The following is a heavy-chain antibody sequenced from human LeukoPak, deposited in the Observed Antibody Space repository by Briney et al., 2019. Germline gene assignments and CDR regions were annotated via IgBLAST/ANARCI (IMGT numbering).Heavy chain of an antibody. V-gene: IGHV3-30*03. Sequence: PGGSLRLSCAASGFAFSSYGMHWVRQAPGKGLEWVALISYGESNKYYADSVKGRFTISRDNAKNSLYLQMNSLRAEDTAVYYCARELAIGAFDIWGQGTMVTVSS. CDR1: GFAFSSYG. J-gene: IGHJ3*02. CDR3: ARELAIGAFDI. CDR2: ISYGESNK. D-gene: IGHD3-3*02.